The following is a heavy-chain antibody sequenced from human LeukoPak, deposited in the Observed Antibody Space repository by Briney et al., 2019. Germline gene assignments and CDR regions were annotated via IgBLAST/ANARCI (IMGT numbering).Heavy chain of an antibody. V-gene: IGHV4-39*01. CDR2: IHYIGST. CDR1: GDSISNHNYF. Sequence: KSSETLSLTCTVSGDSISNHNYFWGWIRQTPGTGLEWIANIHYIGSTYYNPSLKSRVTISLDKSKNQFSLKVNSVTAADTAVYYCAKTVPYSSGRRATFDHWGQGTLVTASS. D-gene: IGHD6-19*01. J-gene: IGHJ4*02. CDR3: AKTVPYSSGRRATFDH.